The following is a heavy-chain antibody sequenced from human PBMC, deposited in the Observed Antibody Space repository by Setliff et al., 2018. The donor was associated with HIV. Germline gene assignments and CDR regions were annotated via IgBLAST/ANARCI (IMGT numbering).Heavy chain of an antibody. V-gene: IGHV4-39*01. CDR3: ARLKIYEGTSKLSTFRRGVARKYYFES. CDR2: FYFGGST. Sequence: NPSETLSLTCGVSGASISDNTYSWGWVRQPPGRGLEWLGSFYFGGSTHYNPSLKSRLTISVDTSTNQFSLRVTSVTAADTAIYYCARLKIYEGTSKLSTFRRGVARKYYFESWGQGKLVTVSS. CDR1: GASISDNTYS. J-gene: IGHJ4*02. D-gene: IGHD3-16*02.